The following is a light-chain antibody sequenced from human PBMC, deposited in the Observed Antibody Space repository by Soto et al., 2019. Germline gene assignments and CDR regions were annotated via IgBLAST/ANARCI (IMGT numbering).Light chain of an antibody. CDR3: QQYNSYIT. V-gene: IGKV1-5*01. CDR2: DAS. CDR1: QSISSW. Sequence: DIQMTQSPSTLSSSVGDRVTITCRASQSISSWLAWYQQKPGKAPKLLIYDASSLESGVPSRFSGSGSGTEFPLTISSLQPDDFATYYCQQYNSYITFGPGTKVDIK. J-gene: IGKJ3*01.